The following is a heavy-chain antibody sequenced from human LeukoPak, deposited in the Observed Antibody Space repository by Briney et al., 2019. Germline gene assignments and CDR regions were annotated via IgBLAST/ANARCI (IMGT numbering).Heavy chain of an antibody. Sequence: GGSLRLSCAASGFTFSTYAMSWVRQAPGKGLEWVSAISGSGGNTYYADSVKGRFTISRDNSKSTLHLQMNSLRAEDSALYYCAKDLWIAVAGTGYWGQGTLVTVSS. D-gene: IGHD6-19*01. CDR1: GFTFSTYA. CDR3: AKDLWIAVAGTGY. V-gene: IGHV3-23*01. J-gene: IGHJ4*02. CDR2: ISGSGGNT.